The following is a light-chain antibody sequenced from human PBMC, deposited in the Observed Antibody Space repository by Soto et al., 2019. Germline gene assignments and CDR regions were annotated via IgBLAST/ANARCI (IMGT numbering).Light chain of an antibody. Sequence: EIVMTQSPATLSVSPGERATLSCRASQSISSNLGWYQQKPGQAPRLLIYGASTRATGIPARFSGSGSGTEFTLTISSLQSEDFAVYYCQQYNSWPPIPFGQGTRLEI. V-gene: IGKV3-15*01. CDR3: QQYNSWPPIP. CDR1: QSISSN. J-gene: IGKJ5*01. CDR2: GAS.